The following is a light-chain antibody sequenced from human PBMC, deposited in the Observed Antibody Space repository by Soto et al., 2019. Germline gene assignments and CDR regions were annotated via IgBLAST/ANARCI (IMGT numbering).Light chain of an antibody. Sequence: DIQLTQSPSFLSASVGDRVTITCRASRGISSYLAWYQQKPGKAPELLIYVASTLQSGVPSRFSGSGSGTEFTLTISSLQPEDSATYFCQQLNSHPLTFAAGTKVEIK. CDR3: QQLNSHPLT. CDR1: RGISSY. J-gene: IGKJ4*01. CDR2: VAS. V-gene: IGKV1-9*01.